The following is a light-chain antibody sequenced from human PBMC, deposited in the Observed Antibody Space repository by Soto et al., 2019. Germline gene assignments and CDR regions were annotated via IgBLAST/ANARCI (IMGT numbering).Light chain of an antibody. CDR3: SSFASSKTVL. Sequence: QSVLTQPASVSGSPGQSITISCTGSSSDVGDYNYVSWYQQHPGRVPKLIIYEVNNRPSGISDRFSGSKSANTASLTISGLQAEDEAHYYCSSFASSKTVLFGGGTKLTVL. CDR2: EVN. V-gene: IGLV2-14*01. CDR1: SSDVGDYNY. J-gene: IGLJ2*01.